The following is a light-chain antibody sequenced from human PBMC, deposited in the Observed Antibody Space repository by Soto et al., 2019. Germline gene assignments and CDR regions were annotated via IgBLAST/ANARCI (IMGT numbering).Light chain of an antibody. V-gene: IGLV2-14*01. CDR2: EIF. CDR1: TNDVGAFDY. CDR3: SSYTTNNAHV. Sequence: QSALTQPASVSASPGQSISISCTGTTNDVGAFDYVSWYQQHPGKPPKLIIYEIFNRPSGVSHRFSGSKSGNSASLTISGLQAEDEADYYSSSYTTNNAHVFGGGAKLTVL. J-gene: IGLJ2*01.